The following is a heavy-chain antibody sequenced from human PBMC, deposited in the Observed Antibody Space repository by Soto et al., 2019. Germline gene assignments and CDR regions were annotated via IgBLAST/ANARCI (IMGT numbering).Heavy chain of an antibody. J-gene: IGHJ5*02. CDR2: ISYDGSNK. Sequence: GGSLRLSCAASGFTFSSYGMHWVRQAPGKGLEWAAVISYDGSNKYYADSVKGRFTISRDNSKNTLYLQMNSLRAEDTAVYYCAKDLYDFWSGYPPYNWFDPWGQGTLVTVSS. CDR3: AKDLYDFWSGYPPYNWFDP. V-gene: IGHV3-30*18. CDR1: GFTFSSYG. D-gene: IGHD3-3*01.